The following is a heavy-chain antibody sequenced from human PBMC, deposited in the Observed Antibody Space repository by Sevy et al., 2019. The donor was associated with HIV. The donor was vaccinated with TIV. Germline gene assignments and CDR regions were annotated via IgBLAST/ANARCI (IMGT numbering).Heavy chain of an antibody. Sequence: SETLSLTCTVSGGSISSYYWSWIRQPPGEGLEWIGYIYYSGSTNYNPSLKSRVTISVDTSKNQFSLKLSSVTAADTAVYYCARDDRSDGDYYYYGMDVWGQGTTVTVSS. J-gene: IGHJ6*02. V-gene: IGHV4-59*01. CDR2: IYYSGST. CDR1: GGSISSYY. D-gene: IGHD4-17*01. CDR3: ARDDRSDGDYYYYGMDV.